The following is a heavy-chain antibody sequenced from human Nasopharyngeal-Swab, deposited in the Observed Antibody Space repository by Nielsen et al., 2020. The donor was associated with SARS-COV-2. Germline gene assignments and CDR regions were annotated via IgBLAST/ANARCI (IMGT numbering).Heavy chain of an antibody. CDR2: ISGSGGST. J-gene: IGHJ6*02. Sequence: GASLRLSCAASGFTFSSYAMSWVRQAPGKGLEWVSAISGSGGSTYSADSVKGRFTISRDNSKNTLYLQMNSLRAEDTAVYYCAKDDRRSQWLVDYYYGMDVWGQGTTVTVSS. D-gene: IGHD6-19*01. V-gene: IGHV3-23*01. CDR3: AKDDRRSQWLVDYYYGMDV. CDR1: GFTFSSYA.